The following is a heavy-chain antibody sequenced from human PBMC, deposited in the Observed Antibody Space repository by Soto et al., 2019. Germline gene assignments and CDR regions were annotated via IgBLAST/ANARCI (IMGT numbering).Heavy chain of an antibody. CDR2: ISYDGSNK. J-gene: IGHJ5*02. D-gene: IGHD3-3*01. CDR3: AREAQGSITIFGVVIQGPKGWFDP. Sequence: VGSLRLSCAASGFTFSSYAMHWVRQAPGKGLEWVAVISYDGSNKYYADSVKGRFTISRDNSKNTLYLQMNSLRAEDTAVYYCAREAQGSITIFGVVIQGPKGWFDPWGQGTLVTVSS. V-gene: IGHV3-30-3*01. CDR1: GFTFSSYA.